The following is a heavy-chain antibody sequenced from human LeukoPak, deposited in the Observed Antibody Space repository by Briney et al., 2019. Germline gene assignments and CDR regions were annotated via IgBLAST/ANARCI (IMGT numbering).Heavy chain of an antibody. V-gene: IGHV1-8*01. D-gene: IGHD5-18*01. J-gene: IGHJ6*03. CDR2: MSPNSGNA. Sequence: ASVKVSCKASGYTFTSFDIFWVRQATGQGLEWMGWMSPNSGNAGSAQKFQGRVTFTRDTSISTSFMELSSLRSEDTAIYYCARGRPDTSVPRTYYMDVWGKGTTVTVSS. CDR3: ARGRPDTSVPRTYYMDV. CDR1: GYTFTSFD.